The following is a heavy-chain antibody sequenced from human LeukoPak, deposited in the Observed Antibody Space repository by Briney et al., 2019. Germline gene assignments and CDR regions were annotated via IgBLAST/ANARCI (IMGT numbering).Heavy chain of an antibody. CDR2: IRGSGGGT. D-gene: IGHD3-10*01. J-gene: IGHJ4*02. CDR3: AKLYGSGDY. Sequence: PGGSLRLSCAASGFPFSSYGMSWVRQAPGKGLEWVSAIRGSGGGTYYADSVKGRFTMSRDNSKNTLSLQMNSLRGEDTAVYYCAKLYGSGDYWGQGTLVTVSS. CDR1: GFPFSSYG. V-gene: IGHV3-23*01.